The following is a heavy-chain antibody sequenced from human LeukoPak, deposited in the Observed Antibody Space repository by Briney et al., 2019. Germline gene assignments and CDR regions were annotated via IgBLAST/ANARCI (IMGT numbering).Heavy chain of an antibody. D-gene: IGHD2-8*01. CDR3: ARDRWGVGEYYFDY. J-gene: IGHJ4*02. CDR2: IYYSGST. V-gene: IGHV4-59*01. CDR1: GGSISSYY. Sequence: SETLSLTCAVSGGSISSYYWSWIRQPPGKGLGWIGYIYYSGSTNYNPSLKSRVTISVDTSKNQFSLKLSSVTAADTAVYYCARDRWGVGEYYFDYWGQGTLVTVSS.